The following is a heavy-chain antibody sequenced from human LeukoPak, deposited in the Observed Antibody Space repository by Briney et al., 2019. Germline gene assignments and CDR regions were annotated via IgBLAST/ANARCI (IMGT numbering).Heavy chain of an antibody. CDR1: EFTFRSYW. CDR2: IKPDGSQK. D-gene: IGHD6-19*01. J-gene: IGHJ4*02. V-gene: IGHV3-7*01. CDR3: ARIAVAGIDY. Sequence: GGSLRLSCAASEFTFRSYWMSWVRQAPGKGLEWVANIKPDGSQKYYVDSVKGRFTISRDNAKNSLYLQMNSLRAEDTAVYYCARIAVAGIDYWGQGTLVTVSS.